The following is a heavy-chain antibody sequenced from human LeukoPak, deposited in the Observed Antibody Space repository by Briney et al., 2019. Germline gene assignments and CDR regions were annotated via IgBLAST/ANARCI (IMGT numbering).Heavy chain of an antibody. CDR3: ARGRANYGSGSYFFPDY. J-gene: IGHJ4*02. D-gene: IGHD3-10*01. V-gene: IGHV1-8*01. CDR1: GYTLTSYD. Sequence: ASVKASCKASGYTLTSYDINWVRQATGQGLEWMGWMNPNSGNTGYAQKFQGRVTMTRNTSISTAYMELSSLRSEDTAVYYCARGRANYGSGSYFFPDYWGQGTLVTVSS. CDR2: MNPNSGNT.